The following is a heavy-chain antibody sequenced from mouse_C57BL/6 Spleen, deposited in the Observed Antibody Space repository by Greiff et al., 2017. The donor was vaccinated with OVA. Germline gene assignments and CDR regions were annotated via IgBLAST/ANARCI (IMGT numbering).Heavy chain of an antibody. D-gene: IGHD2-3*01. CDR1: GFTFSDYG. CDR2: ISSGSSTI. V-gene: IGHV5-17*01. Sequence: EVHLVESGGGLVKPGGSLKLSCAASGFTFSDYGMHWVRQAPEKGLEWVAYISSGSSTIYYADTVKGRFTISRDNAKNTLFLQMTSLRSEDTAMYYCARPHGYYFYYFDYWGQGTTLTVSS. CDR3: ARPHGYYFYYFDY. J-gene: IGHJ2*01.